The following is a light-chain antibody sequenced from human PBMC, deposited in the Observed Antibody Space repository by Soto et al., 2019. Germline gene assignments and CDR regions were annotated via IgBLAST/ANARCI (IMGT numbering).Light chain of an antibody. CDR2: DTS. Sequence: EIVLTQSPATLSLSPGERGTLSCRASQSVGMYLAWYQHKPCPPPRLLIYDTSNRAPGTPGRFGGSGSGTDFTLTISSLAPEDFAVYYCVQRSVWPWTVGKGNKVEVK. CDR3: VQRSVWPWT. J-gene: IGKJ1*01. CDR1: QSVGMY. V-gene: IGKV3-11*01.